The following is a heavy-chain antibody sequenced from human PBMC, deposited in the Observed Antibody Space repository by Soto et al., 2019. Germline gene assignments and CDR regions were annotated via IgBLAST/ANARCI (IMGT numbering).Heavy chain of an antibody. CDR3: ARARHDFWSGTYSAP. V-gene: IGHV3-21*01. CDR1: GFTFSSYS. J-gene: IGHJ5*02. Sequence: GGSLRLSCAASGFTFSSYSMNWVRQAPGKGLEWVSSISSSSSYIYYADSVKGRFTISRDNAKNSLYLQMNSLRAEDTAVCYCARARHDFWSGTYSAPWGQGTLVTVSS. D-gene: IGHD3-3*01. CDR2: ISSSSSYI.